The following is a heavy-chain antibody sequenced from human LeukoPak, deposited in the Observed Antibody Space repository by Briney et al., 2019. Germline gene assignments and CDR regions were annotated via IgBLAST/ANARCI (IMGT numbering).Heavy chain of an antibody. J-gene: IGHJ6*03. V-gene: IGHV5-51*01. Sequence: GESLKISCKGSGYSFTTYWIGWVRQMPGKGLEWMGIIYSPSFRGQVTISADKSISTAYLQWSSLKASDTAMYYCARLRAVVPAANSGQDYYYYMDVWGKGTTVTVSS. CDR2: IY. D-gene: IGHD2-2*01. CDR1: GYSFTTYW. CDR3: ARLRAVVPAANSGQDYYYYMDV.